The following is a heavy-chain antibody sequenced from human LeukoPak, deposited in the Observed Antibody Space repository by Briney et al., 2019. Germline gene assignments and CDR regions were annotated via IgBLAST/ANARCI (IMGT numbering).Heavy chain of an antibody. D-gene: IGHD3-22*01. J-gene: IGHJ3*02. CDR2: ISYDGSNK. CDR1: GFTFSCYA. Sequence: PGASLRLSCAASGFTFSCYAICWGRQAPGKVLEWGAVISYDGSNKYYADSVKGRFTISRDNSKNTLYLQMNSLRAEDTAVYYCAKYYYDRPMGAFDIWGQGTMVTVSS. CDR3: AKYYYDRPMGAFDI. V-gene: IGHV3-30*04.